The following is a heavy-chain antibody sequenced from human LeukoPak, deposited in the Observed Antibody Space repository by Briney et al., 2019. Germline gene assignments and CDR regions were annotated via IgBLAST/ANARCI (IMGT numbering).Heavy chain of an antibody. CDR3: AREDDFWSGYYGS. Sequence: GGSLRLSCAASGFTFSSYWMHWVRQAPGKGLVWVSRINSDGSSTSYAASVKGRFTISRDNAKNTLYLQMNSLRAEDTAVYYCAREDDFWSGYYGSWGQGTLVTVSS. CDR1: GFTFSSYW. V-gene: IGHV3-74*01. J-gene: IGHJ4*02. D-gene: IGHD3-3*01. CDR2: INSDGSST.